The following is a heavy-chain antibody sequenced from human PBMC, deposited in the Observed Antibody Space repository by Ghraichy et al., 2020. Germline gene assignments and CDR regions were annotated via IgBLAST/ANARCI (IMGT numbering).Heavy chain of an antibody. CDR3: ARSYSSGWGDFEY. CDR1: GFTFSDYS. CDR2: ITSSGNYI. J-gene: IGHJ4*02. V-gene: IGHV3-21*01. Sequence: GGSLRLSCAASGFTFSDYSLNWVRQAPGKGLEWVSSITSSGNYIYYSDSVKGRFTISRDNAKNSLCLQINSLRAEDTAVYYCARSYSSGWGDFEYWGQGTLVTVSS. D-gene: IGHD6-19*01.